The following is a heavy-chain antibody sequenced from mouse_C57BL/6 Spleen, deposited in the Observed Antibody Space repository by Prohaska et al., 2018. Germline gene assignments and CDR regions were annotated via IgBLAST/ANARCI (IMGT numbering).Heavy chain of an antibody. J-gene: IGHJ3*01. V-gene: IGHV1-15*01. CDR2: IDPETGGT. D-gene: IGHD2-2*01. CDR1: GYTFTDYE. CDR3: TIYGYDWFAY. Sequence: QVQLQQSGAELVRPGASVTLSCKASGYTFTDYEMHWVKQTPVHGLEWIGAIDPETGGTAYNQKFKGKAILTADKSSSTAYMERRSLTSEDSAVYYCTIYGYDWFAYWGQGTLVTVSA.